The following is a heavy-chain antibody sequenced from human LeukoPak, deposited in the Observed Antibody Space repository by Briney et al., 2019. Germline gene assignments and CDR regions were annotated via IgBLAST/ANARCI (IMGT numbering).Heavy chain of an antibody. Sequence: ASVKVSCKPSEYTFSDYYMHWVRQAPGQGLEWVGWLNPNSGGTSYAQKFQGRVTMTRDTSISTGYMELSRLRSDDTAVYYCAIDRSSGYSINWGQGTLVTVSS. CDR2: LNPNSGGT. J-gene: IGHJ4*02. CDR1: EYTFSDYY. V-gene: IGHV1-2*02. D-gene: IGHD6-13*01. CDR3: AIDRSSGYSIN.